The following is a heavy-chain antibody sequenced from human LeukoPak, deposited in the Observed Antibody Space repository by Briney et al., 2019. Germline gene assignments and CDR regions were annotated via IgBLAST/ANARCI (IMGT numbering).Heavy chain of an antibody. D-gene: IGHD3-3*01. V-gene: IGHV3-23*01. J-gene: IGHJ4*02. CDR3: ARDPGVVAFHYFDY. CDR2: ISGSGGST. Sequence: GGYLRLSCAASGFTFSSYAMSWVRQAPGKGLEWVTAISGSGGSTYYADSVKGRFTISRDNSKNTLYLQMNSLRAEDTAVYYSARDPGVVAFHYFDYWVQRTLVTVSS. CDR1: GFTFSSYA.